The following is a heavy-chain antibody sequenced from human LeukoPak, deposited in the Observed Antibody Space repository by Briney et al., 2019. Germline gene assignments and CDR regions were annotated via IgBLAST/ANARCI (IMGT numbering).Heavy chain of an antibody. J-gene: IGHJ4*02. CDR3: AKDDSSGYYTGFDY. V-gene: IGHV3-9*01. CDR2: ISWNSGSI. Sequence: PGGSLRLSCAASGFTFDDYAMHWVRQAPGKGLEWVSGISWNSGSIGYADSVKGRFTICRDNAKNSLYLQMNSLRAEDTALYYCAKDDSSGYYTGFDYWGQGTLVTVSS. D-gene: IGHD3-22*01. CDR1: GFTFDDYA.